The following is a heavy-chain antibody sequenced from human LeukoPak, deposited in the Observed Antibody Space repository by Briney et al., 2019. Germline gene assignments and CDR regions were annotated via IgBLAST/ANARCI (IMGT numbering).Heavy chain of an antibody. D-gene: IGHD2-2*02. CDR2: ISAYNGKT. Sequence: ASVKVSSTASGYTFTSYGISWVRQAPGQGLEWMGWISAYNGKTNYAQKLQGRGTMTTDTSTSTAYMELRSLRSDDTAVYYCARMIVPAAISVYYYYYMDVWGKGTTVTVSS. V-gene: IGHV1-18*01. CDR1: GYTFTSYG. CDR3: ARMIVPAAISVYYYYYMDV. J-gene: IGHJ6*03.